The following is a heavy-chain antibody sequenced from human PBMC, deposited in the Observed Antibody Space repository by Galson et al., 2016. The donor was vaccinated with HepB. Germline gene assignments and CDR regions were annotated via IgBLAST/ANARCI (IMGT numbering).Heavy chain of an antibody. CDR3: ARRFSDDSGSYYFFDY. D-gene: IGHD3-10*01. J-gene: IGHJ4*02. Sequence: QSGAEVKKPGESLKISCKGSGYTFTNHWIAWVRQMPGKGLEWMGIIFPEDSDTRYSPSFQGQVTMSADESINTAYLQWSSLKASDTAMYYCARRFSDDSGSYYFFDYWGQGTVVTVSS. V-gene: IGHV5-51*01. CDR1: GYTFTNHW. CDR2: IFPEDSDT.